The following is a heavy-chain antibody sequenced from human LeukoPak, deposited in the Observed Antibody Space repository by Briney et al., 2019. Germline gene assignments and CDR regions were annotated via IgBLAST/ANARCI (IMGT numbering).Heavy chain of an antibody. CDR3: AKEHRGSGWYQWGYFDY. CDR2: ISGSGGST. CDR1: GFTFSSYA. J-gene: IGHJ4*02. D-gene: IGHD6-19*01. V-gene: IGHV3-23*01. Sequence: GGSLRLSCAASGFTFSSYAMSWVRQAPGKGLEWVSAISGSGGSTYYADSVKGRFTISTDNSKNTLYLQMNSLRAEDTAVYYCAKEHRGSGWYQWGYFDYWGQGTLVTVSS.